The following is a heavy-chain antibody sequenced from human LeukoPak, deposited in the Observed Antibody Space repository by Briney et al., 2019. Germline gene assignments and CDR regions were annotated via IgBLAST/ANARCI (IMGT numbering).Heavy chain of an antibody. CDR3: ARDRLVWGWLDY. Sequence: GASVKVSCKASGYTFTGYYIHWVRQAPGQGLEWMGWINPNSGGTNYAQKFQGRVTMTRDTSISTAYMELRRLRSDDTAVYYCARDRLVWGWLDYWGQGTLVTVSS. CDR1: GYTFTGYY. D-gene: IGHD6-19*01. J-gene: IGHJ4*02. V-gene: IGHV1-2*02. CDR2: INPNSGGT.